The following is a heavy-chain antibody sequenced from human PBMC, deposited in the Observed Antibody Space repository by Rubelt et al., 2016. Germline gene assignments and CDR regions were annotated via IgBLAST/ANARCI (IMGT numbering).Heavy chain of an antibody. CDR2: MSGSGGNT. CDR3: AKELTGVATIGYYFDN. V-gene: IGHV3-23*01. D-gene: IGHD5-12*01. CDR1: GFTFSRNA. Sequence: EVQLLESGGGLVQPGGSLRLSCAASGFTFSRNAMNWVRQAPGKGLEWVSAMSGSGGNTYYADSVKGQFIISRDNSKYTLYLHMKSLRADDTAVYYCAKELTGVATIGYYFDNWGQGTLVTVSS. J-gene: IGHJ4*02.